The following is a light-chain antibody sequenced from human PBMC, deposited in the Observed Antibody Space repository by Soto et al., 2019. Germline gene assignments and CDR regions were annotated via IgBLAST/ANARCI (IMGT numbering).Light chain of an antibody. CDR2: GAS. CDR1: ESISRDN. J-gene: IGKJ2*01. V-gene: IGKV3-20*01. Sequence: EIVLTQSPGTLSLSPGQRATLSCRASESISRDNLAWYQQRLGQAPRLLIYGASSGATGIPDRFSGSGSGTDFTLTISRQEPEDFAIYYCQQYGGVPYTFGQGTKLEIK. CDR3: QQYGGVPYT.